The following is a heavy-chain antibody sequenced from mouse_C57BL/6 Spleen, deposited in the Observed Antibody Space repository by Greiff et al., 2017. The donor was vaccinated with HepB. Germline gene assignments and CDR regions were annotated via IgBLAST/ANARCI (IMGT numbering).Heavy chain of an antibody. Sequence: EVMLVESVAELVRPGASVKLSCTASGFNIKNTYMHWVKQRPEQGLEWIGRIDPANGNTKYAPKFQGKATITADTSSNTAYLQLSSLTSEDTAIYYCVSYYYGSSPFDYWGHSTTLTVSS. D-gene: IGHD1-1*01. CDR2: IDPANGNT. J-gene: IGHJ2*01. CDR3: VSYYYGSSPFDY. CDR1: GFNIKNTY. V-gene: IGHV14-3*01.